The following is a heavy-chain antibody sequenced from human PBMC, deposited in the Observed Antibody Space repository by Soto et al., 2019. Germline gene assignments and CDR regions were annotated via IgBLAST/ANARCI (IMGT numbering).Heavy chain of an antibody. J-gene: IGHJ4*02. D-gene: IGHD1-26*01. Sequence: EVQLVESGGGLVQPGGSLRLSCAASGFTFIYSSMNWVRQAPGKGLEWVAYISSSSSSIYYADSVKGRFTISRDNAKNSLYLQMNSLRDGDTAVYYCARERGRSYYFDYWGQGSLVTVSS. CDR3: ARERGRSYYFDY. CDR2: ISSSSSSI. CDR1: GFTFIYSS. V-gene: IGHV3-48*02.